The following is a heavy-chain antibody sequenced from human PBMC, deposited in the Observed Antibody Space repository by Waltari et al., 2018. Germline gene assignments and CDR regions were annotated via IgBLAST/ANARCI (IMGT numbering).Heavy chain of an antibody. J-gene: IGHJ4*02. CDR2: IWYDGSNK. D-gene: IGHD2-15*01. CDR1: GFTFSTYG. CDR3: ARGCGGGSCYHDY. V-gene: IGHV3-33*01. Sequence: QVQLVESGGGVVQPGRSLRLSCAASGFTFSTYGMHWVRQAPGKGLEWVAVIWYDGSNKYYADSVKGRFTISRDNSKNTLFLQMNSLRAEDMAVYYCARGCGGGSCYHDYWGQGTLVTVSS.